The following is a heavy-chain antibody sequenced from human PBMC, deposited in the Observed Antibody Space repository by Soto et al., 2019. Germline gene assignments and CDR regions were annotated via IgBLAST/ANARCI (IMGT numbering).Heavy chain of an antibody. J-gene: IGHJ4*02. D-gene: IGHD4-17*01. CDR2: INAGNGNT. CDR1: GYTFTSYA. Sequence: ASVKVSCKASGYTFTSYAMHWVRQAPGQRLEWMGWINAGNGNTKYSQKFQGRVTITRDTSASTAYMELSSLRSEDTAVYYCARGEDGYGDFDYWGQGTLVTVSS. CDR3: ARGEDGYGDFDY. V-gene: IGHV1-3*01.